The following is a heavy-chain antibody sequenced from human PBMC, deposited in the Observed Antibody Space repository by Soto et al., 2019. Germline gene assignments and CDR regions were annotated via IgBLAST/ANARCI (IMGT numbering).Heavy chain of an antibody. J-gene: IGHJ2*01. Sequence: QVQLVESGGGVVQPGRSLRLSCAASGFTFSSYGMHWVRQAPGKGLEWVAVIWYDGSNKYYADSVKGRFTISRDNSKNTVYLQMNSLRAEDTAVYYCASSGDPDFDLWGRGTLVTVSS. D-gene: IGHD7-27*01. CDR3: ASSGDPDFDL. CDR2: IWYDGSNK. CDR1: GFTFSSYG. V-gene: IGHV3-33*01.